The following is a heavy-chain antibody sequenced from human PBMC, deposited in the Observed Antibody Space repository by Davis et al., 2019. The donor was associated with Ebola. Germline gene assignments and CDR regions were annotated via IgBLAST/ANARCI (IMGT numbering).Heavy chain of an antibody. Sequence: SETLSLTCTVSGGSISSGDYYWSWIRQPPGKGLEWIGYIYYSGSTYYNPSLKSRVTISVDTSKNQFSLKLSSVTAADTAVYYCARGGFSSSFRGRYYFDYWGQGTLVTVSS. V-gene: IGHV4-30-4*01. CDR2: IYYSGST. D-gene: IGHD6-13*01. CDR3: ARGGFSSSFRGRYYFDY. CDR1: GGSISSGDYY. J-gene: IGHJ4*02.